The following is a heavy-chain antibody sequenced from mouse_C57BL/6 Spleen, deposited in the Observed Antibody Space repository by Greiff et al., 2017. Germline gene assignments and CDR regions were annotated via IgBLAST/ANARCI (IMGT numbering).Heavy chain of an antibody. V-gene: IGHV1-7*01. J-gene: IGHJ1*03. Sequence: QVHVKQSGAELAKPGASVKLSCKASGYTFTSYWMHWVKQRPGQGLEWIGYINPSSGYTKYNQKFKDKATLTADKSSSTAYMQLSSLTYEDSAVYYCARRRGDWYCDVWGTGTTVTVSS. CDR3: ARRRGDWYCDV. CDR1: GYTFTSYW. CDR2: INPSSGYT.